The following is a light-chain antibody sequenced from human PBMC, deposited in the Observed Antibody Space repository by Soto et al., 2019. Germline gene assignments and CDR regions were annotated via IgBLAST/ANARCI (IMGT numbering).Light chain of an antibody. CDR3: HQYDSWT. CDR2: GAS. CDR1: QSFNSIY. J-gene: IGKJ1*01. V-gene: IGKV3-20*01. Sequence: EIVLTQSRSTLSLSPGPRPTLGCRASQSFNSIYLAWYQQKPGQAPRLLIYGASSRATGIPDRFSGTGSGTDFTLTISRLEPEDFAVYYCHQYDSWTFGQGTKVDIK.